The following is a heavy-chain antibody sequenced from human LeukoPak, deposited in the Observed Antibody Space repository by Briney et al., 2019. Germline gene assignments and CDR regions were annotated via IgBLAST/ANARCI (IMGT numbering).Heavy chain of an antibody. D-gene: IGHD6-13*01. CDR3: ASSSSWYLGYNWFDP. CDR2: IIPIFGTA. CDR1: GGTFSSYA. J-gene: IGHJ5*02. V-gene: IGHV1-69*05. Sequence: SVKVSCKASGGTFSSYAISWVRQAPGQGLEWMGGIIPIFGTANYTQKFQGRVTITTDESTSTAYMELSSLRSEDTAVYYCASSSSWYLGYNWFDPWGQGTLVTVSS.